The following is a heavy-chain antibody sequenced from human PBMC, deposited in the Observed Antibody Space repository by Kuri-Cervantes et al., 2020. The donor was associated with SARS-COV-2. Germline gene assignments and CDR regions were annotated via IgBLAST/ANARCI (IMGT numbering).Heavy chain of an antibody. V-gene: IGHV3-43D*03. Sequence: GGSLRLSCAASGFTLDDYAMHWVRQAPGKGLEWVSLISWDGGSTYYADSVKGRFTISRDNSKNSLYLQMNSLRAEDTAVYYCARGEPDYWGQGTLVTVSS. D-gene: IGHD1-14*01. CDR3: ARGEPDY. CDR1: GFTLDDYA. J-gene: IGHJ4*02. CDR2: ISWDGGST.